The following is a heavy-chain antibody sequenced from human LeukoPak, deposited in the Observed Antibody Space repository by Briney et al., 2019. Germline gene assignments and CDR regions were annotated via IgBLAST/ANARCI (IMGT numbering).Heavy chain of an antibody. CDR2: ISSISSYI. CDR3: ARGDIVVVPAATDY. CDR1: GFAFSSYS. Sequence: GGSLRLSCAASGFAFSSYSMNWVRQAPGKGLEWVSSISSISSYIFYADSVKGRFTISRDNAKNSLYLQMNSLRAEDTAVYYCARGDIVVVPAATDYWGQGALVTVSS. D-gene: IGHD2-2*01. V-gene: IGHV3-21*01. J-gene: IGHJ4*02.